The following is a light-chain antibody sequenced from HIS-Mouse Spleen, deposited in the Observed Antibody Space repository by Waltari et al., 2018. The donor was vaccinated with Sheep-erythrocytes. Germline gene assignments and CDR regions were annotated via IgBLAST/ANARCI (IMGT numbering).Light chain of an antibody. J-gene: IGLJ3*02. CDR3: CSYAGSSTPWV. CDR1: SSDVGSYNL. V-gene: IGLV2-23*01. CDR2: EGS. Sequence: QSALTQPPSVSGSPGQSITISCTGTSSDVGSYNLVSWYQQHPGKAPKLMIYEGSKRPSVVSNRFSGSKSGNTASLTISGLQAEDEADYYCCSYAGSSTPWVFGGGTKLTVL.